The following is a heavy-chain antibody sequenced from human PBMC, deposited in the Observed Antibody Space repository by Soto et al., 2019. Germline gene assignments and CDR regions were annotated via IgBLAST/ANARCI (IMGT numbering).Heavy chain of an antibody. D-gene: IGHD1-1*01. CDR1: GFTFNMYA. Sequence: EVQLSESGGGLAQPGGSLRLSCAASGFTFNMYAMSWVRQAPGKGLEWVSGIGGSGANTYYADFVKGRFATSRDNSKNSLYMQMYCLRAKGTAIYYFDRTITGFCWAVANWGQGTLVTVSS. CDR3: DRTITGFCWAVAN. CDR2: IGGSGANT. V-gene: IGHV3-23*01. J-gene: IGHJ4*02.